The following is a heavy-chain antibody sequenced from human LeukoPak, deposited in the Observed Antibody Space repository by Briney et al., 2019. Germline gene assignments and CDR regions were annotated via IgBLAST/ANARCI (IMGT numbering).Heavy chain of an antibody. V-gene: IGHV4-39*01. D-gene: IGHD3/OR15-3a*01. CDR2: IYYRGTN. CDR1: GGSIHSSGLH. J-gene: IGHJ6*02. CDR3: ARHHRAGFGLANSYYWFDL. Sequence: SETLPLPHTDCGGSIHSSGLHWGCIRQPPGKGLEWIGSIYYRGTNYCNPSLKSRVTISIDTIKNQFSLKLISVPAADTAVYYCARHHRAGFGLANSYYWFDLWDQGTTVTVSS.